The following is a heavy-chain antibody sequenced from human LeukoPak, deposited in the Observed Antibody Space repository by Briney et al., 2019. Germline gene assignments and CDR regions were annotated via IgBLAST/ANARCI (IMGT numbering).Heavy chain of an antibody. CDR3: ARDLQQLAYGMDV. Sequence: PGGSLRLSCAASGFTFSSYGMHWVRQAPGKGLEWVAFIRFDGSNKYYADSVKGRFTISRDNSKNTLYLQMNSLRAEDTAVYYCARDLQQLAYGMDVWGQGITVTVSS. CDR2: IRFDGSNK. V-gene: IGHV3-30*02. D-gene: IGHD6-13*01. CDR1: GFTFSSYG. J-gene: IGHJ6*02.